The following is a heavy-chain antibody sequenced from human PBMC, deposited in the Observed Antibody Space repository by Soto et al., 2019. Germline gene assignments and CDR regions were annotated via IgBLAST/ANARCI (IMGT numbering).Heavy chain of an antibody. D-gene: IGHD3-3*01. Sequence: ASGKVSCKASGYTFTSYGICWVRQAPGQGLEWMGWMGACNGSTNYAQKLQGRVTMTTDTSTSTAYMELRSRRSDDTAVYYCATLLDDLCACPCCEAHDSFFIRGQGTMVPVSS. CDR1: GYTFTSYG. V-gene: IGHV1-18*01. J-gene: IGHJ3*02. CDR3: ATLLDDLCACPCCEAHDSFFI. CDR2: MGACNGST.